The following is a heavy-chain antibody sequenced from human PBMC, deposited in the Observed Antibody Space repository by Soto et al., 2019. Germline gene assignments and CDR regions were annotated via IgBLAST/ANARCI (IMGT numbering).Heavy chain of an antibody. V-gene: IGHV4-31*03. CDR1: GGSINSGGYY. D-gene: IGHD3-22*01. CDR2: IYYSGST. CDR3: ARDDRGVVVT. J-gene: IGHJ5*01. Sequence: QVQLQESGPGLVKPSQTLSLTCTVSGGSINSGGYYWSWIRQHPGKGLEWIGYIYYSGSTYYNPSLKRRLTISIDTSKNQFSLKLSSVTAADTAVYYCARDDRGVVVTWGHGTLVTVSS.